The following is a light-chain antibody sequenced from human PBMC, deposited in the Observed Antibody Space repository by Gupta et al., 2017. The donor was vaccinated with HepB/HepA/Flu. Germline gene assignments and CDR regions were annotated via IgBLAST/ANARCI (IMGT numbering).Light chain of an antibody. CDR2: HVS. V-gene: IGLV2-11*01. CDR1: SSDVGTYDS. CDR3: CAYAGSDTNV. Sequence: QSALTQPRSVSGSPGQSVTLSCTGTSSDVGTYDSVSWYQQHPGKAPKLIIYHVSERPSGVPNRFSGSKSGNTASLTISGLQAEEEADYFCCAYAGSDTNVFGTGTKVTGL. J-gene: IGLJ1*01.